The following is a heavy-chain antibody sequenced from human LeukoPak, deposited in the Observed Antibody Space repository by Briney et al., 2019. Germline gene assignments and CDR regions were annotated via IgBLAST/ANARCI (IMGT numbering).Heavy chain of an antibody. D-gene: IGHD2-2*02. CDR1: GFTFSSYW. CDR2: INEDGSEK. Sequence: GGSLRLSCAASGFTFSSYWMSWVRQGTGQGLEWVAKINEDGSEKYYVDSVKGRFTISRDNAKNSLYLQMNSLRAEDTAVYYCAKDDLLTPAAILDYWGQGTLVTVSS. CDR3: AKDDLLTPAAILDY. V-gene: IGHV3-7*03. J-gene: IGHJ4*02.